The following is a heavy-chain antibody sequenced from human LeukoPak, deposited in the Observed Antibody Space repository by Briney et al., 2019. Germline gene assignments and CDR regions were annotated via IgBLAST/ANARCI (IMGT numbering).Heavy chain of an antibody. J-gene: IGHJ1*01. Sequence: GGSLRLSCAASGFTFSGSAMHWVRQASGKGLEWVGRIRSKANSYATAYAASVKGRFTISRDDSKNTAYLQMNSLKTEDMAVYYCTRHTPGAAGQHWGQGTLVTVSS. V-gene: IGHV3-73*01. CDR3: TRHTPGAAGQH. CDR1: GFTFSGSA. CDR2: IRSKANSYAT. D-gene: IGHD7-27*01.